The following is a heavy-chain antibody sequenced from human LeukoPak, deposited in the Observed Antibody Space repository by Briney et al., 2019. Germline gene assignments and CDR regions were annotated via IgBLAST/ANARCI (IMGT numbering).Heavy chain of an antibody. V-gene: IGHV4-59*08. Sequence: SETLSLTCTVSGGSISSYYWSWIRQPPGKGLEWIGYIYYSGSTNYNPSLKSRVTISVDTSKNQFSLKLSSVTAADTAVYYCASTKGITMIHDAFDIWGQGTMVTVSS. CDR3: ASTKGITMIHDAFDI. J-gene: IGHJ3*02. CDR1: GGSISSYY. CDR2: IYYSGST. D-gene: IGHD3-22*01.